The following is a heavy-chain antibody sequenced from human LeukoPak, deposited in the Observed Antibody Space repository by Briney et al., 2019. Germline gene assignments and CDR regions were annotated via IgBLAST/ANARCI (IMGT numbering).Heavy chain of an antibody. V-gene: IGHV4-34*01. J-gene: IGHJ4*02. Sequence: SETLSLTCAVYGGSFSGYYWSWIRQPPGKGLEWIGEINHSGSTNYNPSLKSRVTISVDTSKNQFSLKLSSVTAADTAVYYCARVRVPLSTTFGFFFDYWGQGTLVTVSS. CDR3: ARVRVPLSTTFGFFFDY. CDR2: INHSGST. D-gene: IGHD3-3*01. CDR1: GGSFSGYY.